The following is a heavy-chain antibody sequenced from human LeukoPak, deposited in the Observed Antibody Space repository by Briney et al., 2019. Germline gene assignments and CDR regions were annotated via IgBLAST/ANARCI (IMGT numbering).Heavy chain of an antibody. V-gene: IGHV3-23*01. CDR3: AKVGDYYGSGKYSNFDY. Sequence: PGGSLRLSCAASGFTFSSYAMSWVRQAPGKGLEWVSAISGSGGSTYYADSVKGRFTISRDNSKNTLYLQMSSLRAEDTAVYYCAKVGDYYGSGKYSNFDYWGQGTLVTVSS. D-gene: IGHD3-10*01. CDR1: GFTFSSYA. CDR2: ISGSGGST. J-gene: IGHJ4*02.